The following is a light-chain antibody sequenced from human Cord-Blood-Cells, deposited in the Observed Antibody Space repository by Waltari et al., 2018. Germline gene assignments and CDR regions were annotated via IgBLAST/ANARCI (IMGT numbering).Light chain of an antibody. J-gene: IGLJ2*01. V-gene: IGLV2-11*01. Sequence: QSALTQPRSVSGSPGQSVTISCTGTSSDVGGYNYVSWYQQHPGKAPTLMIYEVSKRPSGVPDRFSGSKSGNTASLTISGLQAEDEADYYCCSYAGSYTYVVFGGGTKLTVL. CDR3: CSYAGSYTYVV. CDR1: SSDVGGYNY. CDR2: EVS.